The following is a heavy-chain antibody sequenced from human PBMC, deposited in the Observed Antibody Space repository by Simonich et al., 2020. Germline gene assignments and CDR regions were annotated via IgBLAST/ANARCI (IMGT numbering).Heavy chain of an antibody. J-gene: IGHJ6*02. CDR2: IYHRGST. D-gene: IGHD6-13*01. CDR3: ARVGYSNYYYYGMDV. CDR1: GYSISSGYY. Sequence: QVQLQESGPGLVKPSETLSLTCAVSGYSISSGYYWCWFRQPPGKGLEWIGSIYHRGSTNYTPSLKSRVTISVDTSKNQFSLKLSSVTAADTAVYYCARVGYSNYYYYGMDVWGQGTTVTVSS. V-gene: IGHV4-38-2*01.